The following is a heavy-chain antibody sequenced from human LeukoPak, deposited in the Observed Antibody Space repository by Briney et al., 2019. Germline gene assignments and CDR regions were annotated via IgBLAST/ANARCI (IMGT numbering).Heavy chain of an antibody. D-gene: IGHD4-17*01. CDR3: ARETYGDYVYYMDV. CDR2: ISYDGSNK. Sequence: GGSLRLSCAASGFTFSSYGMHWVRQAPGKGLEWVAVISYDGSNKYYADSVKGRFTISRDNSKNTLYLQMNSLRAEDTAVYYCARETYGDYVYYMDVWGKGTTVTVSS. V-gene: IGHV3-30*03. J-gene: IGHJ6*03. CDR1: GFTFSSYG.